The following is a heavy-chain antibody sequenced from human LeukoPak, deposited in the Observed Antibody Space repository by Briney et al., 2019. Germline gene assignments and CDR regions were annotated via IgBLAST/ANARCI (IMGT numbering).Heavy chain of an antibody. V-gene: IGHV4-4*07. CDR3: ARDFTDSGSSLVYYYYYYMDV. J-gene: IGHJ6*03. CDR2: IYTSGST. CDR1: GGSISSYY. D-gene: IGHD1-26*01. Sequence: SETLSLTCTVSGGSISSYYWSWIRQPAGKGLEWIGRIYTSGSTNYNPSLKSRVTMSVDTSKNQFSLKLSSVTAADTAVYYCARDFTDSGSSLVYYYYYYMDVWGKGTTVTVYS.